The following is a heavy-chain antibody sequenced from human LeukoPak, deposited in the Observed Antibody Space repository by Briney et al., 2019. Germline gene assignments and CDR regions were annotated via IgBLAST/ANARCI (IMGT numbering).Heavy chain of an antibody. Sequence: SETLSLTCTVSGYSISSGYYWGWIRQPPGRGLEWIGSIYQSGSTYYNPSLKNRITISIDTSKNQFSLKLSSVTAADTAVYYCARIAARWFDPWGQGTLVTVSS. CDR1: GYSISSGYY. J-gene: IGHJ5*02. D-gene: IGHD6-6*01. V-gene: IGHV4-38-2*02. CDR2: IYQSGST. CDR3: ARIAARWFDP.